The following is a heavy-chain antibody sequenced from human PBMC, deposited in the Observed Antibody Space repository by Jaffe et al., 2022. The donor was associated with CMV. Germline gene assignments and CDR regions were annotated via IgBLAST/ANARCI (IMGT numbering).Heavy chain of an antibody. D-gene: IGHD5-12*01. CDR1: GGSFSGYY. CDR3: ASTPRGGYNRPYYYYMDV. V-gene: IGHV4-34*01. Sequence: QVQLQQWGAGLLKPSETLSLTCAVYGGSFSGYYWSWIRQPPGKGLEWIGEINHSGSTNYNPSLKSRVTISVDTSKNQFSLKLSSVTAADTAVYYCASTPRGGYNRPYYYYMDVWGKGTTVTVSS. J-gene: IGHJ6*03. CDR2: INHSGST.